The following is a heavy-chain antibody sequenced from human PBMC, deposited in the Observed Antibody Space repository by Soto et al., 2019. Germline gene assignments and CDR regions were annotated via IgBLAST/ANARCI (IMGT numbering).Heavy chain of an antibody. V-gene: IGHV4-39*01. Sequence: PSDTLSLTCTVSGGSISSSSYYWGWIRQPPGKGLEWIGSIYYSGSTYYNPSLKSRVTISVDTSKNQFSLKLSSVTAADTAVYYCARPGGSTIFGLVKYYSYYYMDFWGQGTTVTVSS. D-gene: IGHD3-3*01. CDR1: GGSISSSSYY. J-gene: IGHJ6*03. CDR2: IYYSGST. CDR3: ARPGGSTIFGLVKYYSYYYMDF.